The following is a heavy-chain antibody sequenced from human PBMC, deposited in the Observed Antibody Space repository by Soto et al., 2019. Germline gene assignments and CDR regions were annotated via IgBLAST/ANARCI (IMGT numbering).Heavy chain of an antibody. CDR2: ISGSGGST. CDR3: AKDREQWLPIDAFDI. J-gene: IGHJ4*02. D-gene: IGHD6-19*01. CDR1: GFTFSSYA. Sequence: PGGSLRLSSAPSGFTFSSYAMSWVRQAPVKGLEWVSAISGSGGSTYYADSVKGRFTISRDNSKNTLYLQMNSLRAEDTAVYYCAKDREQWLPIDAFDIWGQGTLVTVSS. V-gene: IGHV3-23*01.